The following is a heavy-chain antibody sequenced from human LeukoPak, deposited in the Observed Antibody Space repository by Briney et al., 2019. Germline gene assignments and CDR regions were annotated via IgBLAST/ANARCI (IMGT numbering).Heavy chain of an antibody. CDR2: ISGSGGST. D-gene: IGHD4-17*01. CDR3: AKAGGIGDYEYYFDY. CDR1: GFTFSSYA. J-gene: IGHJ4*02. V-gene: IGHV3-23*01. Sequence: PGGSLRLSCAASGFTFSSYAMSWVRQAPGKGLEWVSAISGSGGSTYYADSVKGRFTISRDNSKNTLYLQMNSLRAEDTAVYYCAKAGGIGDYEYYFDYWGQGTLVTVSS.